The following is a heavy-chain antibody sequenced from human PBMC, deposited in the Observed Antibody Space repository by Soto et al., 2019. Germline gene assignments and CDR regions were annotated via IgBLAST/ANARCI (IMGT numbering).Heavy chain of an antibody. D-gene: IGHD4-17*01. CDR1: VGSISIYY. J-gene: IGHJ4*02. V-gene: IGHV4-59*01. Sequence: SENLSLTCTFSVGSISIYYWGWIRQPPGKGLEWIGYIYYSGSTNYNPSLKSRATISVDTSKNQFSLKLSSVTAADTAVYYCARAIEVTTLDYWGQGTLVTVSS. CDR2: IYYSGST. CDR3: ARAIEVTTLDY.